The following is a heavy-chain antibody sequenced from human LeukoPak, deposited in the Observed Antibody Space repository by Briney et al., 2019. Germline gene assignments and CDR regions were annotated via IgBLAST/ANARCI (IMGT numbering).Heavy chain of an antibody. CDR1: GGSICSYY. V-gene: IGHV4-59*01. Sequence: SETLSLTCTVSGGSICSYYWSWIRQPPGKGLEWIGYIYYSGSTNYNPSLKSRVTLSVDTSKNQFSLKLSSVTAADTAVYYCARIKPHNYGYSYYFDYWGQGTLVTVSS. J-gene: IGHJ4*02. CDR3: ARIKPHNYGYSYYFDY. CDR2: IYYSGST. D-gene: IGHD5-18*01.